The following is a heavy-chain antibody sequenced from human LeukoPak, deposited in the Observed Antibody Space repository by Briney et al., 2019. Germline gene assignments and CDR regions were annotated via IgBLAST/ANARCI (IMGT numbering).Heavy chain of an antibody. D-gene: IGHD3-3*01. J-gene: IGHJ4*02. CDR1: GFTFSNYW. CDR3: ARDRFYDFLSGYPNDY. CDR2: IKQDGSEK. Sequence: GGSLRLSCAASGFTFSNYWMSWVRQAPGKGLEWVANIKQDGSEKYYVDSVKGRFTISRDNAKNSLFLQMNSLRAEDTAVHYCARDRFYDFLSGYPNDYWGQGTLVTVSS. V-gene: IGHV3-7*03.